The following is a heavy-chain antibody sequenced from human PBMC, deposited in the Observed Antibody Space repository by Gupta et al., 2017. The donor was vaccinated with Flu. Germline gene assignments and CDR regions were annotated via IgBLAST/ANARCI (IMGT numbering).Heavy chain of an antibody. Sequence: QLQLQQSGPGLVKPSETLSLTCTVSGGSISSSSYYWGWIRQPPGKGLEWIGSIYYSGSTYYNPSLKSRVTISVDTSKNQFSLKLSSVTAADTAVYYCASAARQLGKSGYYFDYWGQGTLVTVSS. CDR1: GGSISSSSYY. CDR3: ASAARQLGKSGYYFDY. J-gene: IGHJ4*02. CDR2: IYYSGST. V-gene: IGHV4-39*01. D-gene: IGHD6-6*01.